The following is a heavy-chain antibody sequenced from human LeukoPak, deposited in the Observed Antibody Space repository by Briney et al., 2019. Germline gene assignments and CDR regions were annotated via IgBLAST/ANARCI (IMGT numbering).Heavy chain of an antibody. CDR2: TYYRATWYN. CDR3: ARRLTQYDCFDP. D-gene: IGHD2-2*01. Sequence: SQTLSLTCAISGDSVSSNSVTWNWIRQSPSRGLEWLVRTYYRATWYNDYAVSVRGRITANPDTSNNQFSLHLNSVTPEDTAVYYCARRLTQYDCFDPWGQGILVTVSS. CDR1: GDSVSSNSVT. V-gene: IGHV6-1*01. J-gene: IGHJ5*02.